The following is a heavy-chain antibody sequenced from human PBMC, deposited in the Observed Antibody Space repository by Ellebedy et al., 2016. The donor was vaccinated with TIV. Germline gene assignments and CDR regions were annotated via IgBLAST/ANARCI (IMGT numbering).Heavy chain of an antibody. CDR1: GFTFSDYY. Sequence: PGGSLRLSCAASGFTFSDYYMSWIRQAPGKGLEWLSYINPNGRDIYYADSVRGRFTISRDNAQNSLYREMNTLRAEDTAVYYCARSGYITSWFREAYWGQGTLVTVSS. CDR2: INPNGRDI. V-gene: IGHV3-11*01. CDR3: ARSGYITSWFREAY. J-gene: IGHJ4*02. D-gene: IGHD5-12*01.